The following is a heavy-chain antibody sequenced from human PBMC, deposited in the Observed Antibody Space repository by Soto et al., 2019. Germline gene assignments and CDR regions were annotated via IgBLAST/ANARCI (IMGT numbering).Heavy chain of an antibody. Sequence: QVQLQQWGAGLLKPSETLSLNCAVNGGSLSGYYWSWIRQPPGKGLEWIGEIKDGGRTNYSPSLNSRATISQDTSNNQFTLRLYSVTAADTGVYYCAKGQEGVVATHWDQGTLVTVSS. CDR1: GGSLSGYY. CDR2: IKDGGRT. V-gene: IGHV4-34*01. D-gene: IGHD5-12*01. CDR3: AKGQEGVVATH. J-gene: IGHJ4*02.